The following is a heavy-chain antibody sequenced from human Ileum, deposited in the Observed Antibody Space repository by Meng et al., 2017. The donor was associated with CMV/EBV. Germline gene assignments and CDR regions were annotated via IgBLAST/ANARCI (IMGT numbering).Heavy chain of an antibody. Sequence: SETLSLTCTVPGGSLSSSNYYWAWIRQPPGRGPEWIGSFYYSGSTYYNPSLRSRVTISVDTSKNQFSLKFNSVTAADTAVYYCARGIKETPVPAATFDYWGQGTLVTVSS. V-gene: IGHV4-39*01. CDR3: ARGIKETPVPAATFDY. CDR1: GGSLSSSNYY. D-gene: IGHD2-2*01. CDR2: FYYSGST. J-gene: IGHJ4*02.